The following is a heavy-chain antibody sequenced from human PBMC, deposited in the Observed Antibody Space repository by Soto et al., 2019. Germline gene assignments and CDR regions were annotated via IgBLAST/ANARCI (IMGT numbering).Heavy chain of an antibody. V-gene: IGHV4-39*01. Sequence: SETLSLTCTVSSGSISSSSYYWGWIRQPPGKGLEWIGSIYYSGSTYYNPSLKSRVTISVDTSKNQFSLKLSSVTAADTAVYYCARQEYYDILTGYFGYYFDYWGQGTLVTVSS. CDR3: ARQEYYDILTGYFGYYFDY. D-gene: IGHD3-9*01. CDR1: SGSISSSSYY. CDR2: IYYSGST. J-gene: IGHJ4*02.